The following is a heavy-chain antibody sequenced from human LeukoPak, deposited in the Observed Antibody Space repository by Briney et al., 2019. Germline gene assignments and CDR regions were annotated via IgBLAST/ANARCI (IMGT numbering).Heavy chain of an antibody. V-gene: IGHV3-9*01. CDR3: THSPTSGWHYYFDF. J-gene: IGHJ4*02. CDR1: GFTFSSYS. Sequence: GGSLRLSCAASGFTFSSYSMNWVRQAPGKGLEWVSGISWNSGSIGYADSVRGRFTISRDNANNSLYLQLNSLRPEDTALYYCTHSPTSGWHYYFDFWGQGTLVTVSS. D-gene: IGHD6-19*01. CDR2: ISWNSGSI.